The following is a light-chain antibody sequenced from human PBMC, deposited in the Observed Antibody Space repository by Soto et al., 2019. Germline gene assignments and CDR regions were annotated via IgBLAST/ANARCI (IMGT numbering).Light chain of an antibody. CDR1: SSDVGGYNY. CDR3: SSYTSISTRV. V-gene: IGLV2-14*01. CDR2: DVS. J-gene: IGLJ1*01. Sequence: QSVLTQPASVSGSPGQSITISCTGTSSDVGGYNYVSWYQQHPGKAPKLMIYDVSNRPSGVSNRFSGSKSGNTASLTISGLQADYEADYYCSSYTSISTRVFGTGTKVTVL.